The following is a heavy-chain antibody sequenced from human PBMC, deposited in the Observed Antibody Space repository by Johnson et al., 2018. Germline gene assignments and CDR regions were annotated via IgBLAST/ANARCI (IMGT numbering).Heavy chain of an antibody. CDR3: AREAAGSPGNLDV. V-gene: IGHV4-39*07. D-gene: IGHD1-14*01. CDR1: GASISSSSCH. CDR2: IYYSGGT. J-gene: IGHJ6*04. Sequence: QVQLQESGPGLVQPSETLSLTCTVSGASISSSSCHWGWIRQPPGKGLEWIGNIYYSGGTHYNPSPRSRLTKSVDTSKNQFSLKVNSVTAADTAVYYCAREAAGSPGNLDVWGKGTTVTVSS.